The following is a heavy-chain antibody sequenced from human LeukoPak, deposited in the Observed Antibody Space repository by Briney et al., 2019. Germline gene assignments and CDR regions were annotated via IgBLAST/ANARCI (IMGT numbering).Heavy chain of an antibody. CDR1: GFTFGSYW. J-gene: IGHJ4*02. D-gene: IGHD3-22*01. CDR2: INPDGSAS. Sequence: PGRSLRLSCAASGFTFGSYWMSWVRQAPGKGLEWVALINPDGSASYYADSVKGRFTISRDNSKNTLYLQMNSLRAEDTAVYYCAKDSSADDSSGYSYYFDYWGQGTLVTVSS. V-gene: IGHV3-7*01. CDR3: AKDSSADDSSGYSYYFDY.